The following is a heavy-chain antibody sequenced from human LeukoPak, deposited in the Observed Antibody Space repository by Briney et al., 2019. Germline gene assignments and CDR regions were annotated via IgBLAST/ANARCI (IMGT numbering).Heavy chain of an antibody. CDR2: INPADSEA. CDR1: GYIFINYW. CDR3: ARLVTTGDY. V-gene: IGHV5-51*01. J-gene: IGHJ4*02. D-gene: IGHD4-23*01. Sequence: GESLKISCKGSGYIFINYWIAWVRQMPGKGLEWMGIINPADSEAKYSPSFQGQVTISADESISTAYLQWSSLKASDTAMYYCARLVTTGDYWGQGTLVTVSS.